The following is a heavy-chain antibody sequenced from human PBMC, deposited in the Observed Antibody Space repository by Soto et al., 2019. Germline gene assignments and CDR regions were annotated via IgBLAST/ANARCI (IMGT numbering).Heavy chain of an antibody. D-gene: IGHD5-12*01. CDR3: HGYGY. Sequence: EVQVVESGGGLIQPGGSLRLSCEVSGFSVTANSMSWVRQAPEKGLEWVSVIYSGGSTYYVDSVKGRFSISRDISKNTLYLQMNSLRAEDTAVYYCHGYGYWGQGTRVTVSS. J-gene: IGHJ4*02. V-gene: IGHV3-53*01. CDR2: IYSGGST. CDR1: GFSVTANS.